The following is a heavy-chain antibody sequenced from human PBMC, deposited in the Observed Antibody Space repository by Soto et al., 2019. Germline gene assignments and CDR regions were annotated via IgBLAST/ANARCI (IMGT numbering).Heavy chain of an antibody. CDR1: GFTFSSYA. D-gene: IGHD2-15*01. J-gene: IGHJ4*02. CDR3: ARGRWVAATPNY. Sequence: GSLRLSCAASGFTFSSYAMHWVRQAPGKGLEWVAVISYDGSNKYYADSVKGRFTISRDNSKNTLYLQMNSLRAEDTAVYYCARGRWVAATPNYWGQGTLVTVSS. CDR2: ISYDGSNK. V-gene: IGHV3-30-3*01.